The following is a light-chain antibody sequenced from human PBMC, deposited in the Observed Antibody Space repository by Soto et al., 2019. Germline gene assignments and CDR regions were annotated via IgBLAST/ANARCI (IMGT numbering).Light chain of an antibody. Sequence: EIVRTQSPATLSVSPGERATLSCRASQSISGNLAWYRQKPGQAPRLLIYDASTRATGIPARFSGSGSGTEFTLTISSLQSEDFAIYYCQQQSYWTRTVGQGTKGEIK. J-gene: IGKJ1*01. V-gene: IGKV3-15*01. CDR2: DAS. CDR3: QQQSYWTRT. CDR1: QSISGN.